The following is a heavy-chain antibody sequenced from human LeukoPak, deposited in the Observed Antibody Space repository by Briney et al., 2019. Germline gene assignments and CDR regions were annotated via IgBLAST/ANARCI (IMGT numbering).Heavy chain of an antibody. J-gene: IGHJ6*02. Sequence: GGSLRLSCAASGFTFSSYAMSWVRQAPGKGLEWVSAISGGGGSTYYADSVKGRFTISRDNSKNTLYLQMNSLRAEDTAVYYCAKVRIAGGWGYYGMDVWGQGTTVTVSS. CDR3: AKVRIAGGWGYYGMDV. D-gene: IGHD6-13*01. CDR1: GFTFSSYA. CDR2: ISGGGGST. V-gene: IGHV3-23*01.